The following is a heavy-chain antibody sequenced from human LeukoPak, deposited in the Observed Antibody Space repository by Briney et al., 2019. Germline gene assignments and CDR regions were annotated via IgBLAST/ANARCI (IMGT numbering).Heavy chain of an antibody. D-gene: IGHD3-10*01. CDR1: GYTFTSYD. CDR2: MNPISGNT. CDR3: ARAGSGCYLFDY. J-gene: IGHJ4*02. Sequence: ASVNVSFEASGYTFTSYDINWVRPATGQGLEWMGWMNPISGNTGYAQKFQGRVTMTRSTSISTAYMELSSLRSEDTAVYYCARAGSGCYLFDYWGQGTLVTVSS. V-gene: IGHV1-8*01.